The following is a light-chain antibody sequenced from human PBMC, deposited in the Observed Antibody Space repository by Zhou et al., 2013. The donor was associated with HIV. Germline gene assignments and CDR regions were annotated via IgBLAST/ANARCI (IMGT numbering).Light chain of an antibody. CDR2: KAS. CDR1: QSIGRW. J-gene: IGKJ1*01. V-gene: IGKV1-5*03. Sequence: DIQMTQSPSTLSPSVGDRVNITCRASQSIGRWLAWYQHKPGKAPKVLIYKASNLETGVPSRFSGSGSGTHFTLTINSLQPDDFATYYCQQYNTYSGTFGQGTKVEIK. CDR3: QQYNTYSGT.